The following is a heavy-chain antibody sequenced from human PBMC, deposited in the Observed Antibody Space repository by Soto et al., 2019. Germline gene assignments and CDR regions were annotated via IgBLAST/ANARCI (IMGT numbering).Heavy chain of an antibody. J-gene: IGHJ6*02. V-gene: IGHV3-9*01. Sequence: GGSLRLSCAASGFTFGDYAMHWVRQAPGKGLEWVSGISWNSGSIGYADSVKGRFTISRDNAKNSLYLQMNSLRAEDTALYYCAKDTRITGFYGMDVWGQGTTVTVSS. CDR1: GFTFGDYA. D-gene: IGHD1-20*01. CDR3: AKDTRITGFYGMDV. CDR2: ISWNSGSI.